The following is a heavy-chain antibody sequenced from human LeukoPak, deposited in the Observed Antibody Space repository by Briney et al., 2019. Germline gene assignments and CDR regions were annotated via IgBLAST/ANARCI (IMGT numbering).Heavy chain of an antibody. CDR3: ARVGAVAAPDY. D-gene: IGHD6-19*01. Sequence: PGGSLRLSCAASGFTFSDHYMDWVRQAPGKGLEWVGRTRNKANSYTTEYAASVKGRFTISRDDSKNSLYLQINSLKTEDTAVYYCARVGAVAAPDYWGQGTLVTVSS. CDR1: GFTFSDHY. CDR2: TRNKANSYTT. V-gene: IGHV3-72*01. J-gene: IGHJ4*02.